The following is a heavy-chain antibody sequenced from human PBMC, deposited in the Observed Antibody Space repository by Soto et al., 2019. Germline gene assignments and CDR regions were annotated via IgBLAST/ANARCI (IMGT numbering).Heavy chain of an antibody. CDR3: ARDITCSGGSCYPLFGMEV. J-gene: IGHJ6*02. Sequence: ASVKVSCKASGYTFTSYYMHWVRQAPGQGLEWMGMINPSGGSTSYAQKLQGRVTMTTDTSTSTAYMELRSLRSDDTAVYYRARDITCSGGSCYPLFGMEVWGQGTTVTVSS. CDR1: GYTFTSYY. D-gene: IGHD2-15*01. CDR2: INPSGGST. V-gene: IGHV1-46*01.